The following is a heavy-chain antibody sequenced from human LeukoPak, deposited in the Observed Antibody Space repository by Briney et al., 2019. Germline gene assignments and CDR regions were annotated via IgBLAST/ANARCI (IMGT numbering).Heavy chain of an antibody. V-gene: IGHV3-33*01. D-gene: IGHD2-2*01. CDR3: ARDRARYCSSTSCYYGGGY. Sequence: GGSLRLSCAASGFTFSSYGMHWVRQAPGKGLEWVAVIRYDGSNKYYADSVKGRFTISRDNSKNTLYLQMNSLRAEDTAVYYCARDRARYCSSTSCYYGGGYWGQGTLVTVSS. CDR2: IRYDGSNK. CDR1: GFTFSSYG. J-gene: IGHJ4*02.